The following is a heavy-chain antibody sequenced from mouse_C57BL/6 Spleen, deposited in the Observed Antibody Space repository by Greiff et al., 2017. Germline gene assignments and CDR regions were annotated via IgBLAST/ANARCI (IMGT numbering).Heavy chain of an antibody. J-gene: IGHJ2*01. V-gene: IGHV1-18*01. CDR1: GYTFTDYN. Sequence: VQLQQSGPELVKPGASVKIPCKASGYTFTDYNMDWVKQSHGKSLEWIGDINPNNGGTIYNQKFKGKATLTVDKSSSTAYMELRSLTSEDTAVYYCARLEVTTWYFDYWGQGTTLTVSS. CDR2: INPNNGGT. CDR3: ARLEVTTWYFDY. D-gene: IGHD2-2*01.